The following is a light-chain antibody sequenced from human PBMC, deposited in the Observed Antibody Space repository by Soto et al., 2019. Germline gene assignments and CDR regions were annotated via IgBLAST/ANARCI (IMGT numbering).Light chain of an antibody. V-gene: IGKV1-33*01. CDR3: QQSGT. J-gene: IGKJ2*02. CDR1: QDISNY. CDR2: DAS. Sequence: DIQMTQSPSSLSASVGDRVTITCQASQDISNYLNWYQQKPGKAPKLLIYDASNLETGVPSRFSGSGSGTDFTFTISSLQPKDIATYYCQQSGTFGQGTKLEIK.